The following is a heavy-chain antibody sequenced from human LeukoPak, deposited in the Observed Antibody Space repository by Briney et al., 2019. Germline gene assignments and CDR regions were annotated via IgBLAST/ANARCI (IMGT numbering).Heavy chain of an antibody. CDR1: GYSITSGYY. J-gene: IGHJ3*01. CDR3: ASPWRIIVRATSDAFDV. CDR2: IYHSGST. Sequence: PSETLSLTCAVSGYSITSGYYWGWIRQPPGKGLEWIGTIYHSGSTYYNPSFKGRVTISVDTSKNQFSLKLTSVTATDTAVYYCASPWRIIVRATSDAFDVWGQGTMVTVSS. V-gene: IGHV4-38-2*01. D-gene: IGHD1-26*01.